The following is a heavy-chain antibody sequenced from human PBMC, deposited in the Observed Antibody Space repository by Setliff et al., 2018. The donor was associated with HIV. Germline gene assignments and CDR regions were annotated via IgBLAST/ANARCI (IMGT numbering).Heavy chain of an antibody. D-gene: IGHD6-19*01. CDR3: ARRSGWSEDY. CDR1: GGSMSSYY. V-gene: IGHV4-59*12. CDR2: IYYTGST. J-gene: IGHJ4*02. Sequence: SETLSLTCTVSGGSMSSYYWSWIRQPPGKGLEWIGSIYYTGSTNYNPSLKSRVTISVDTSKNQFSLKLSSVTAADTAVYYCARRSGWSEDYWGQGTLVTVSS.